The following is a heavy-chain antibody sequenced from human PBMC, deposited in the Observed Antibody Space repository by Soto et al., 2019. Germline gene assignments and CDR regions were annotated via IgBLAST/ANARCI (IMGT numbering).Heavy chain of an antibody. CDR1: GDSIGSRIDY. V-gene: IGHV4-39*01. CDR2: IYYSGST. CDR3: ARQRTSVVTQAYFDV. Sequence: SATLSLTCAFTGDSIGSRIDYLVWIRQPPGKGLEWIGSIYYSGSTYNNPFLRSRVSMSIDTSKDQFSLKLKSVTAADTALYFCARQRTSVVTQAYFDVWGPGSLVTVSS. J-gene: IGHJ4*02. D-gene: IGHD2-21*02.